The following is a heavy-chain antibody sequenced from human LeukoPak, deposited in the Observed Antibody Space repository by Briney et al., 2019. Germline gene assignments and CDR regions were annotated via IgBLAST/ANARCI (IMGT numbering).Heavy chain of an antibody. CDR3: AKEGILTGTLLDYFQH. CDR1: GFTFSSYA. CDR2: ISGSGGST. J-gene: IGHJ1*01. D-gene: IGHD3-9*01. V-gene: IGHV3-23*01. Sequence: PGGSLRLSCAASGFTFSSYAMSWVRQAPGKGLEWVSAISGSGGSTYYADSVKGRFTISRDNSKNTLYLQMNSLRAEDTAVYYCAKEGILTGTLLDYFQHWGQGTLVTVSS.